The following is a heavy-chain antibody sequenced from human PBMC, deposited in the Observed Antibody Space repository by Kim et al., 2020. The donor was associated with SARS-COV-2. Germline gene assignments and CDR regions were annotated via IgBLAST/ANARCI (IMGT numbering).Heavy chain of an antibody. D-gene: IGHD3-16*01. Sequence: GGSLRLSCSGSGFSFGEYCVSWVRQAPGKGLEWVGFIRSETYGGTTEYAASVKGRFSISRDESKTYAYLEMNRLKNGDTGFYYCNRWIHALGGIMDYWGQGTLVTVSS. J-gene: IGHJ4*02. CDR3: NRWIHALGGIMDY. CDR2: IRSETYGGTT. V-gene: IGHV3-49*04. CDR1: GFSFGEYC.